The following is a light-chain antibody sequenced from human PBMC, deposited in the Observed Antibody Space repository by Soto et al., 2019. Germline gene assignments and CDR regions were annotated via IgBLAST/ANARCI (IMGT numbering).Light chain of an antibody. CDR3: SSYTSSSTLEV. J-gene: IGLJ1*01. CDR2: DVS. CDR1: SSDVGGYNY. V-gene: IGLV2-14*01. Sequence: QCVLTQPASVSGSPGQSITISSTGTSSDVGGYNYVSWYQQHPGKAPKLMIYDVSNRPSGVSNRFSGSKSGNTASLTISGLQAEDEADYYCSSYTSSSTLEVFGTGTKVTVL.